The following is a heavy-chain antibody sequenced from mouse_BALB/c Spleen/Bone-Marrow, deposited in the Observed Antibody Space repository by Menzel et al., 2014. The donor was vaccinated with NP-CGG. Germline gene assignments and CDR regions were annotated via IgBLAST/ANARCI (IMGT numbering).Heavy chain of an antibody. V-gene: IGHV5-4*02. CDR3: ARAPPYDFYAMDY. CDR1: GFTFSDYY. J-gene: IGHJ4*01. CDR2: ISDGVSYA. D-gene: IGHD2-13*01. Sequence: EVHLQQSGGGLVKPGGSLKLSCAASGFTFSDYYMFWVRQTPEKRLEWVATISDGVSYAYYPDSVKGRFTISRDNARNNLYLQMSSLKSEDTAMYYCARAPPYDFYAMDYWGQGTSVTVSS.